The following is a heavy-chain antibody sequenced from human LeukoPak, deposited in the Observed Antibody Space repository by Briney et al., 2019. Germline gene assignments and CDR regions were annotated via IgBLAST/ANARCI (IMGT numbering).Heavy chain of an antibody. D-gene: IGHD3-9*01. CDR3: AHRLIPLDFDWLFLGDAFDI. J-gene: IGHJ3*02. V-gene: IGHV2-5*02. CDR1: GFSLSTSGVG. CDR2: IYWDDDK. Sequence: SGPTLVNPTQTLTLTCTFSGFSLSTSGVGVGWIRQPPGKALEWLALIYWDDDKRYSPSLKSRLTITKDTSKNQVVLTMTNIDPVDTATYYCAHRLIPLDFDWLFLGDAFDIWGQGTMVTVSS.